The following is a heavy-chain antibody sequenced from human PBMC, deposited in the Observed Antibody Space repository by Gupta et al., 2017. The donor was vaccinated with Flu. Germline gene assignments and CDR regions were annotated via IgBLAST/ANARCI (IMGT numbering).Heavy chain of an antibody. CDR2: IYYKGAT. J-gene: IGHJ6*03. CDR1: GDSDGSGVYY. CDR3: ARDVGVPGYYYYTDV. D-gene: IGHD1-26*01. V-gene: IGHV4-31*03. Sequence: QVQLQESGPGLVKSSETLSLTCTVTGDSDGSGVYYGICFRQFPETDLEWIGNIYYKGATHYNPSLKSRVAISMDTSKRQISLRLSSMTAADTAIYYCARDVGVPGYYYYTDVWGKGTTVTVSS.